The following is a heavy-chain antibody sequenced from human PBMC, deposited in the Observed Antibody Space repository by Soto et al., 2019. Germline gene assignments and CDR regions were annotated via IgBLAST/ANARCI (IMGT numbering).Heavy chain of an antibody. D-gene: IGHD3-10*01. CDR1: GFTFSANY. Sequence: QVQLVESGGGLVKPGGSLRLSCAASGFTFSANYMSWIRQAPGKGLEWVSYICSGGSTIYYADSRKGRFTISRDNPKNSLYLQMNSLRAADTAVYYCARTMVRVVMTLQHYYYMDVWGTGTTVTVSS. J-gene: IGHJ6*03. CDR2: ICSGGSTI. CDR3: ARTMVRVVMTLQHYYYMDV. V-gene: IGHV3-11*01.